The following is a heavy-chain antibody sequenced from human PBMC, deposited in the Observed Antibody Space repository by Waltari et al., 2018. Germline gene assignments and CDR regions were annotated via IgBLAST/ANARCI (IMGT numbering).Heavy chain of an antibody. Sequence: QVHLVQSGAEVKKPGSSVKVSCKASGDTFGRFATAWVRQAPGQGLEWMGGLIPIFGTPNYAQEFQGRLTITADESANTVYMELGSLRPDDTAVYFCSRRQIGGPLDPWGQGTLVTVSS. CDR1: GDTFGRFA. J-gene: IGHJ5*01. V-gene: IGHV1-69*12. D-gene: IGHD1-1*01. CDR3: SRRQIGGPLDP. CDR2: LIPIFGTP.